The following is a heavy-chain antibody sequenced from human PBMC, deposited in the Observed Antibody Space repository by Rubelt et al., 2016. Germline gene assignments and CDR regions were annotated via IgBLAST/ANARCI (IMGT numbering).Heavy chain of an antibody. V-gene: IGHV4-39*07. CDR1: GGSISSSSYY. Sequence: QLQLQESGPGLVKPSETLSLTCTVSGGSISSSSYYWGWIRQPPGKGLEWIGSIYYSGSTYYNPSLKSRVTVSVDTSKNQFSLKLSSVTAEDTAVYYCARASIAAAGFDYWGQGTLVTVSS. CDR3: ARASIAAAGFDY. D-gene: IGHD6-13*01. CDR2: IYYSGST. J-gene: IGHJ4*02.